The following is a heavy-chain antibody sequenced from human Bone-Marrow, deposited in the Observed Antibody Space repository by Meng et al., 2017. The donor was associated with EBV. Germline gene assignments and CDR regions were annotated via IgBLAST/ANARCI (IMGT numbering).Heavy chain of an antibody. D-gene: IGHD1-14*01. Sequence: VRRVESGGSLVQPGGFLRLSCAASGFTFSSYAMSWVRQAPGKGPEWVAIIPSDASHNKYYADSVKGRFTISRDNSKNTLYLQMNSLKIEDTAVYYCAKDLSGRFDPWGQGTLVTVSS. CDR1: GFTFSSYA. CDR2: IPSDASHNK. V-gene: IGHV3-30*18. CDR3: AKDLSGRFDP. J-gene: IGHJ5*02.